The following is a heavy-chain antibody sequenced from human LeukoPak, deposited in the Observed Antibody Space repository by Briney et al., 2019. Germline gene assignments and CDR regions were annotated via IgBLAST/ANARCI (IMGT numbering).Heavy chain of an antibody. J-gene: IGHJ4*02. CDR1: GGSFSGYY. V-gene: IGHV4-34*01. CDR3: ARILTSGYYYFDY. Sequence: TSETLSLTCAVYGGSFSGYYWSWIRQPPGKGLEWIGEINHSGSTNYNPSLKSRVTISVDTSKNQFSLNLSSVTAADTAVYYCARILTSGYYYFDYWGQGTLVTVSS. CDR2: INHSGST. D-gene: IGHD5-12*01.